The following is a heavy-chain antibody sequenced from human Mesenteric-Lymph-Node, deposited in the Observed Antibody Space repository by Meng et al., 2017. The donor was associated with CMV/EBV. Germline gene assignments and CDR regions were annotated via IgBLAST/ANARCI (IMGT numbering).Heavy chain of an antibody. J-gene: IGHJ4*02. V-gene: IGHV3-73*01. D-gene: IGHD2-21*02. CDR1: GFTFSGSA. CDR2: IRSKAKSYAT. Sequence: GGSLRLSCAASGFTFSGSAMHWVRQASGKGMEWVGRIRSKAKSYATAYAASVKGRFTISRDDSKNSLYLQMNSLKAEDTAVYYCARGFCIGACYSGDYWGQGALVTVSS. CDR3: ARGFCIGACYSGDY.